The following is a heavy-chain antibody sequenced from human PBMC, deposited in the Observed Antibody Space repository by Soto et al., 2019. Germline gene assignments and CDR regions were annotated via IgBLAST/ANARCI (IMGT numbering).Heavy chain of an antibody. D-gene: IGHD3-16*02. Sequence: GESLKISCAASGFTFSSYAMSWVRQAPGKGLEWVSAISGSGGSTYYADSVKGRFTISRDNSKNTLYLQMNSLRAEDTAVYYCARSYDYVWGSYRSYYYGMDVWGQGTTVTVSS. CDR3: ARSYDYVWGSYRSYYYGMDV. CDR1: GFTFSSYA. V-gene: IGHV3-23*01. CDR2: ISGSGGST. J-gene: IGHJ6*02.